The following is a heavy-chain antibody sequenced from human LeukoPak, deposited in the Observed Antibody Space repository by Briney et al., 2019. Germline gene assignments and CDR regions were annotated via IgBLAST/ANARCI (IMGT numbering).Heavy chain of an antibody. CDR1: GGSISSSSYY. Sequence: SETLSLTCTVSGGSISSSSYYWGWIRQPPGKGLEWIGSIYYSGSTYYNPSLKSRVTISVDKSKNQFSLKLSSVTAADTAVYYCARDNSSGWYRRVYYFDYWGQGTLVTVSS. J-gene: IGHJ4*02. CDR3: ARDNSSGWYRRVYYFDY. CDR2: IYYSGST. D-gene: IGHD6-19*01. V-gene: IGHV4-39*07.